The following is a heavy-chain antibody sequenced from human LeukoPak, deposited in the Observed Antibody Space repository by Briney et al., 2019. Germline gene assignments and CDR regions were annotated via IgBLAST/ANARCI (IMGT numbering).Heavy chain of an antibody. Sequence: SETLSLTCTVSGGSISSSNYYWGWIRQPPGKGLEWIGSIYYSGNTHYNPSLKSRVTISVDTSKNQFSLKVRSVTAADTAMYYCARDQKRVRAIDYWGQGTLVTVSS. V-gene: IGHV4-39*07. CDR1: GGSISSSNYY. J-gene: IGHJ4*02. D-gene: IGHD2-21*01. CDR2: IYYSGNT. CDR3: ARDQKRVRAIDY.